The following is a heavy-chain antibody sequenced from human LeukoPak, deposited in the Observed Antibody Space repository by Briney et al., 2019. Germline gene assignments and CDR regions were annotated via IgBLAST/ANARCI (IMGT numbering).Heavy chain of an antibody. J-gene: IGHJ4*02. CDR3: ERDSLYSGYDSLDY. D-gene: IGHD5-12*01. CDR1: GGSISSYY. V-gene: IGHV4-4*07. CDR2: IYTSGST. Sequence: NPSETLSPTCTVSGGSISSYYWSWIRQPAGKGLEWIGRIYTSGSTNYNPSLKSRVTMSVDTSKNQFSLKLSSVTAADTAVYYCERDSLYSGYDSLDYWGQGTLVTVSS.